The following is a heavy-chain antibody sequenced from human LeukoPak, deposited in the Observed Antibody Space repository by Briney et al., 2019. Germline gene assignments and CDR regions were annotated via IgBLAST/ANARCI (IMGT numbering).Heavy chain of an antibody. V-gene: IGHV3-73*01. CDR1: GVTFSGSG. D-gene: IGHD2-15*01. J-gene: IGHJ4*02. Sequence: GGSLRLSCAASGVTFSGSGMHWVRQASGKGLEWVGRIRTKANSYATAYAASVKGRFSISRDDSKNTVYLQMNSLKTEDTAVYYCTTDSSGYWGQGILVTVSS. CDR2: IRTKANSYAT. CDR3: TTDSSGY.